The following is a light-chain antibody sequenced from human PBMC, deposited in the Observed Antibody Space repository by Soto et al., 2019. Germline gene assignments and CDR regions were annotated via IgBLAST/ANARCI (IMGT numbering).Light chain of an antibody. J-gene: IGLJ2*01. CDR2: EDN. Sequence: QSALAQPASVSGSPGQSITISCTGTRSDVGGYTLVSWFQQYPGKAPKLMIYEDNKRPSGVSDRFSGSKSGNTASLTISGLQAEDEADYYCCSYAGSSSVLFGGGTQLNRP. V-gene: IGLV2-23*01. CDR3: CSYAGSSSVL. CDR1: RSDVGGYTL.